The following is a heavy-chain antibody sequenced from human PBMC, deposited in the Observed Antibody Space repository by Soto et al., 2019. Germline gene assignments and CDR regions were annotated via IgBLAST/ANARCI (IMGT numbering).Heavy chain of an antibody. CDR3: ARLRAVAGKMGYFDY. CDR1: GGSISSSSYY. V-gene: IGHV4-39*01. D-gene: IGHD6-19*01. J-gene: IGHJ4*02. Sequence: QLQLQESGPGLVKPSETLSLTCTVSGGSISSSSYYWGWIRQPPGKGLEGIGTSKYSGSTYYNPSLKSRVTISVDPSKKQFSLKLGSVTAADTAVYYCARLRAVAGKMGYFDYWGQGTLVTVSS. CDR2: SKYSGST.